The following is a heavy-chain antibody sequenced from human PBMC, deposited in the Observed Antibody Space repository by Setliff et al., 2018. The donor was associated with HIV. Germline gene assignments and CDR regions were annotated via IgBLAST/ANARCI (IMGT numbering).Heavy chain of an antibody. V-gene: IGHV4-4*07. CDR3: ARGYSYGSGPYTSHWFDP. J-gene: IGHJ5*02. CDR1: GGSISSYY. CDR2: IYTSGDT. D-gene: IGHD3-10*01. Sequence: SEILSLTCTVSGGSISSYYWSWIRQPAGKGLEWIGRIYTSGDTNYNPSLKSRVTMSIDTSKNQFSLKLSSVTAADTAVYYCARGYSYGSGPYTSHWFDPWGQGTLVTVSS.